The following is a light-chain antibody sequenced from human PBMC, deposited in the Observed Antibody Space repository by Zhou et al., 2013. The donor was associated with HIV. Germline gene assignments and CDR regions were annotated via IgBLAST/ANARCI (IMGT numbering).Light chain of an antibody. CDR3: QQSYSTLYT. CDR1: QSISSY. J-gene: IGKJ2*01. CDR2: AAS. V-gene: IGKV1-39*01. Sequence: DIQMTQSPSSLSASVGDRVTITCRASQSISSYLNWYQQKPGKAPKLLIYAASSLQSGVPSRFSGSGSGTDFTLTISRLRPEDFATYYCQQSYSTLYTFGQGTEAGDQT.